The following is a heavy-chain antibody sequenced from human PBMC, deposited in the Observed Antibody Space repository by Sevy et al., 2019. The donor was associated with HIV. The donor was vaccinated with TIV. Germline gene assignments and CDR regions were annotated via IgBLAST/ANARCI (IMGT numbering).Heavy chain of an antibody. Sequence: GESLKISCKGSGYSFTSYWIGWVRQMPGKGLEWMGIIYPGDSDTRYSPSCQGQVTISADKSISTAYLQWSSLKASDTAMYYCARHALTYYYGSGSYYSGMDVWGQGTTVTVSS. D-gene: IGHD3-10*01. CDR2: IYPGDSDT. V-gene: IGHV5-51*01. J-gene: IGHJ6*02. CDR1: GYSFTSYW. CDR3: ARHALTYYYGSGSYYSGMDV.